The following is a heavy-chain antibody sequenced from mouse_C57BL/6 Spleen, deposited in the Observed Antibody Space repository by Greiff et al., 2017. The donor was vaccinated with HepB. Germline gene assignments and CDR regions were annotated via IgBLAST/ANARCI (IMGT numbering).Heavy chain of an antibody. D-gene: IGHD4-1*01. CDR1: GYTFTSYW. V-gene: IGHV1-64*01. CDR2: IHPNSGST. Sequence: QVQLQQPGAELVKPGASVKLSCKASGYTFTSYWMHWVKQRPGQGLEWIGMIHPNSGSTNYNEKFKSKATLTVDKSSSTAYMQLSSLTSEDSAVYYCARSWDRAWFAYWGQGTLVTVSA. CDR3: ARSWDRAWFAY. J-gene: IGHJ3*01.